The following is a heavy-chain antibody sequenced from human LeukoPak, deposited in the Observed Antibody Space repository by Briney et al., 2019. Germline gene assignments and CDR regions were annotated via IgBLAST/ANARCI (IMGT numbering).Heavy chain of an antibody. Sequence: ASVKVSCKASGYTFTSYYLHWVRQAPGQGLEWMGIINPSDGNTNYAQKVQGRVTMTRDMSTSTVYMELSSLRSEDTAVYYCARVLRDSSGYYVSFDYWGQGTLVTVSS. J-gene: IGHJ4*02. CDR1: GYTFTSYY. V-gene: IGHV1-46*01. CDR2: INPSDGNT. D-gene: IGHD3-22*01. CDR3: ARVLRDSSGYYVSFDY.